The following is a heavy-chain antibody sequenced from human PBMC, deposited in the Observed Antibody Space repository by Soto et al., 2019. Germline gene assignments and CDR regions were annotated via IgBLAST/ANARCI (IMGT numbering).Heavy chain of an antibody. CDR1: GLPFSSHA. Sequence: EVQLLESGGGLVQPGGSLRLSCAASGLPFSSHAMSWVRQAPGKGLEWVSIGISGGNTYYADSVRGRFTISRDNSKNTSYLNMNSLTAEDTAIYYCANEIRPNDYWGQGTLVTVSS. CDR2: GISGGNT. D-gene: IGHD4-17*01. J-gene: IGHJ4*02. V-gene: IGHV3-23*01. CDR3: ANEIRPNDY.